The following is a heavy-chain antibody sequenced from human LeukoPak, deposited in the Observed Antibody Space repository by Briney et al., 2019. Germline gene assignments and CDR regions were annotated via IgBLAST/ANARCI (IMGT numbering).Heavy chain of an antibody. CDR1: GYTFTTYY. CDR3: ARDNSVGDNAWWLDP. CDR2: INPTGGST. J-gene: IGHJ5*02. D-gene: IGHD1-26*01. V-gene: IGHV1-46*01. Sequence: GASVKVSCKASGYTFTTYYVHWVRQAPGQGLEWMGLINPTGGSTGYAQKFQGRVTMTRDMSTSTDYMELSSLRSEDTAIYYCARDNSVGDNAWWLDPWGQGTLVTVSS.